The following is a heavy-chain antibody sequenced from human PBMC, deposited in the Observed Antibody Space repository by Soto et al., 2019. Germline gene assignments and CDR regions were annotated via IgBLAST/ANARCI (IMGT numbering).Heavy chain of an antibody. J-gene: IGHJ4*02. V-gene: IGHV1-69*06. D-gene: IGHD2-2*02. CDR3: ATPSFLGYCSSTSCYSLDY. CDR1: GGTFSSYA. Sequence: SVKVSCKASGGTFSSYAISWVRQAPGQGLEWMGGIIPIFGTANYAQKFQGRVTITADKSTSTAYMELSSLRSEDTAVYYCATPSFLGYCSSTSCYSLDYWGQGTLVTVSS. CDR2: IIPIFGTA.